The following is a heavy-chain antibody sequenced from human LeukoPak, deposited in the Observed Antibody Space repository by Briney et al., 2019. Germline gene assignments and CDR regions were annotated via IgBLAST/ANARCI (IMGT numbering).Heavy chain of an antibody. Sequence: SETLSLTXTVSGGSISSYYWSWIRQPPGKGLEWIGYIYYSGSTNYNPSLKRRVTISVDTSKNQFSLNLSSVTAADTAVYYCARLVRFSSGYFDYWGQGTLVTVSS. CDR2: IYYSGST. D-gene: IGHD6-6*01. J-gene: IGHJ4*02. V-gene: IGHV4-59*01. CDR1: GGSISSYY. CDR3: ARLVRFSSGYFDY.